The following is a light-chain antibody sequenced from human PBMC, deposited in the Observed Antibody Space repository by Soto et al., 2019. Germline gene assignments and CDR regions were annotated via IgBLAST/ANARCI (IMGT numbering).Light chain of an antibody. V-gene: IGKV1-6*01. CDR1: QGIRND. CDR2: AAS. J-gene: IGKJ1*01. Sequence: AIQMTQSPSSLSASVGDRVTVTCRASQGIRNDLGWYQQKPGKAPKLLIYAASSLQSGVPSRFSGSGSGTDFTLTISSLQPEDFATYYCLQDYNYPRTFGQWTKVEIK. CDR3: LQDYNYPRT.